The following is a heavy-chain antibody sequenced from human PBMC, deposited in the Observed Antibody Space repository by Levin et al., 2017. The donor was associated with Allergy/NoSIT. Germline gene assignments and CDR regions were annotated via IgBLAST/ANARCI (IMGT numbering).Heavy chain of an antibody. J-gene: IGHJ4*02. CDR3: ARHSGYYDILTGYYLYHFDF. D-gene: IGHD3-9*01. Sequence: SQTLSLTCTVSGDSIRSSSYYWGWIRQPPGKGLEWIGSIYYSGRTNYSPSLKSRVTISVDTSTEQFSLKLSSVTAADTAVYYCARHSGYYDILTGYYLYHFDFWGQGTLVTVSS. V-gene: IGHV4-39*01. CDR1: GDSIRSSSYY. CDR2: IYYSGRT.